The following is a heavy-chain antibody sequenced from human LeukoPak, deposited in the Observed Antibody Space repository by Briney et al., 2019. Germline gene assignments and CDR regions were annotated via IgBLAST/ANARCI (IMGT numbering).Heavy chain of an antibody. CDR2: IWYDGSNK. J-gene: IGHJ3*02. Sequence: GGSLRLSCAASGFSFSSYGMHWVRQAPGKGLEWVAVIWYDGSNKYYADFVNGRFTISRDNSKNTLYLQMNSLRAEDTAVYYCARSQGPGAFDIWGQGTMVTVSS. CDR1: GFSFSSYG. CDR3: ARSQGPGAFDI. V-gene: IGHV3-33*01.